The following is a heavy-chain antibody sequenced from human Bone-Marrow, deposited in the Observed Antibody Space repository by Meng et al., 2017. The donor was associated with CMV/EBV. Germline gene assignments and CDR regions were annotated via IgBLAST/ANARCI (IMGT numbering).Heavy chain of an antibody. Sequence: GGSLRLSCAASGFTFSSYAMSWVRQAPGKGLEWVSVIYSGGSSTYYADSVKGRFTISRDNSKNTLYLQMNSLRAEDTAVYYCAKDPLDSEYQLSGYYGMDVWVQGTTVTVSS. CDR3: AKDPLDSEYQLSGYYGMDV. CDR2: IYSGGSST. V-gene: IGHV3-23*03. J-gene: IGHJ6*02. D-gene: IGHD2-2*01. CDR1: GFTFSSYA.